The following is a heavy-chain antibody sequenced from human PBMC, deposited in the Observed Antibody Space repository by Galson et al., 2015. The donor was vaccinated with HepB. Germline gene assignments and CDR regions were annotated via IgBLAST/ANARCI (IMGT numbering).Heavy chain of an antibody. J-gene: IGHJ6*03. V-gene: IGHV1-3*01. D-gene: IGHD2-15*01. Sequence: SVKVSCKASGYTFTSYAMHWVRQAPGQRLEWMGWINAGNGNTKYSQKFQGRVTITRDTSASTAYMELSSLRSEDTAVYYCAREVDEGYPRYYYYMDVWGKGTTVTVSS. CDR2: INAGNGNT. CDR3: AREVDEGYPRYYYYMDV. CDR1: GYTFTSYA.